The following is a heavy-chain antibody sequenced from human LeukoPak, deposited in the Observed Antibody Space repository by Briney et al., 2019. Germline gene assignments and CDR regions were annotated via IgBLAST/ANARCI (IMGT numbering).Heavy chain of an antibody. CDR3: ARTFDSSGYDYGHYFDY. V-gene: IGHV3-33*08. Sequence: GRSLRLSCAASGFSFSSYGMHWVRQAPGKGLEWVSFIWFDGSEKYYADSVKGRFTISRDNSKNTLTLQMNSLRVEDTAVYHCARTFDSSGYDYGHYFDYWGQGALVTVSS. D-gene: IGHD3-22*01. J-gene: IGHJ4*02. CDR1: GFSFSSYG. CDR2: IWFDGSEK.